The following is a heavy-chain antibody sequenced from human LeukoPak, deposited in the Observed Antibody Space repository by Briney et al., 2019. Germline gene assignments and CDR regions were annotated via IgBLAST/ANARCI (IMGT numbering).Heavy chain of an antibody. V-gene: IGHV1-18*04. Sequence: EASVKVSCKASGYAFDSHGISWVRQVPGQGPEWMGWISVYKTNATYAEKFQDRVTMTTDTSTSTAYMELRRLTSDDTAVYYCARDEGKWFGESYYYYYGMDVWGQGTTVSVSS. CDR3: ARDEGKWFGESYYYYYGMDV. D-gene: IGHD3-10*01. J-gene: IGHJ6*02. CDR1: GYAFDSHG. CDR2: ISVYKTNA.